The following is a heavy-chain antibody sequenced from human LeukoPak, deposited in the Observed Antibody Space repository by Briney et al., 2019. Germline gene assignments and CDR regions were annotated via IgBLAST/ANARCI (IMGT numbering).Heavy chain of an antibody. CDR1: GGSFSGYY. D-gene: IGHD6-13*01. CDR3: KVGYSSSWYSPNYYFDY. Sequence: SETLSLTCAVYGGSFSGYYWSWIRQPPGKGLEWIGEINHSGSTNYNPSLKSRVTISVDTSKNQFSLKLSSVTAADTAVYYCKVGYSSSWYSPNYYFDYWGQGTLVTVSS. J-gene: IGHJ4*02. CDR2: INHSGST. V-gene: IGHV4-34*01.